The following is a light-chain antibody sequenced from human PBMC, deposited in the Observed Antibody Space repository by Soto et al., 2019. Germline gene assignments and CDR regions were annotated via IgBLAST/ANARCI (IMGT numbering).Light chain of an antibody. CDR2: KAS. V-gene: IGKV1-5*03. Sequence: DIQVTQSPSTLSASVGDRVTITCRASQSVSTWLAWYQQKPGKAPELLIYKASNLESGVPSRFSGSGSGTEFTLTITSLQPDDFATYYCQQYSSVAWAFGQGTKVEFK. CDR1: QSVSTW. CDR3: QQYSSVAWA. J-gene: IGKJ1*01.